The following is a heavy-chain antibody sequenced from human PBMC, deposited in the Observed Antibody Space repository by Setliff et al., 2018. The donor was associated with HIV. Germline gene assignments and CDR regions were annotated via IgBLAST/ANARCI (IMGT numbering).Heavy chain of an antibody. Sequence: SETLSLTCTVSGGSISSSSYYWGWIRQPPGKGLEWIGTIYYSGSTYYNTSLKSRVTISVDTSKNQFSLKLSSVTAADTAVYYCARDPWVRGVIMAPDYWGQGT. CDR3: ARDPWVRGVIMAPDY. J-gene: IGHJ4*02. V-gene: IGHV4-39*07. CDR2: IYYSGST. D-gene: IGHD3-10*01. CDR1: GGSISSSSYY.